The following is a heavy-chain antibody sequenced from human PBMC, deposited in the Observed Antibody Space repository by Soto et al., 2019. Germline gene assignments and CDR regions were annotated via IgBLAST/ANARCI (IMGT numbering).Heavy chain of an antibody. V-gene: IGHV1-24*01. Sequence: VTVTGRVYVSTLAESFIQKVRQAPGKGLEWMGGFDPEDGETIYAQKFQGRVTMTEDTSTDTAYMELSSLRSEDTAVYYCATVSYDSSGIAPGAYFGYWGQGTLVTV. D-gene: IGHD3-22*01. CDR3: ATVSYDSSGIAPGAYFGY. J-gene: IGHJ4*02. CDR1: VSTLAESF. CDR2: FDPEDGET.